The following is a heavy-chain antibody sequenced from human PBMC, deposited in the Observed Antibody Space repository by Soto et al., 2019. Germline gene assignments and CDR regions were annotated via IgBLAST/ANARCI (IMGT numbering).Heavy chain of an antibody. CDR2: IKYDGAEK. Sequence: GGSLRLSCAASGFTFSDYWMNWVRQAPGKGLEWVASIKYDGAEKSYVDSVKGRFTISRDNAKNSLYLQMNSLRAEDTAVYYCARDRGCSGGSCYSGYYYYMDVWGKGTTVTVSS. CDR3: ARDRGCSGGSCYSGYYYYMDV. D-gene: IGHD2-15*01. J-gene: IGHJ6*03. CDR1: GFTFSDYW. V-gene: IGHV3-7*01.